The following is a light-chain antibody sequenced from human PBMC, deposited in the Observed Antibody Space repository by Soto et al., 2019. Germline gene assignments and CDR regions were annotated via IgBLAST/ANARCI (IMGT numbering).Light chain of an antibody. J-gene: IGKJ4*01. V-gene: IGKV3D-15*01. CDR1: QSVSKN. CDR2: GAS. CDR3: QQYSVWPLT. Sequence: EIVLTQSAATLSVSPGERAALSCRASQSVSKNLAGYQQKPGQPPRRLIFGASTRATGIPARFSGSGSEAEFALTISTLQSEDFAVYYCQQYSVWPLTFGGGTKVE.